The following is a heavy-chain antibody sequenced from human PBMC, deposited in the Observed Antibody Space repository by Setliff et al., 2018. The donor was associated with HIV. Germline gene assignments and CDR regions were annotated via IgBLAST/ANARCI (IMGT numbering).Heavy chain of an antibody. Sequence: ASVKVSCKGSGYTFASYGVSWLRQAPGQGLEWMGFSSAYNGRTNYAQKFQGRVTMTTDTSTSTAYMELRSLRSDDTAVYYCAKAPLTIVATGGEDCWGQGTLVTVSS. CDR2: SSAYNGRT. D-gene: IGHD6-13*01. CDR1: GYTFASYG. J-gene: IGHJ4*02. V-gene: IGHV1-18*01. CDR3: AKAPLTIVATGGEDC.